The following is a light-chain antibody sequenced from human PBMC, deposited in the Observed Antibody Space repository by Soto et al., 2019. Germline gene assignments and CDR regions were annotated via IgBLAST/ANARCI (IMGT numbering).Light chain of an antibody. CDR1: QGISSY. V-gene: IGKV1-9*01. Sequence: DIQLTQSPSFLSAPVGDRVTITCRASQGISSYLAWYQQKPGKAPKILIYAAFTWQSGVPSRFSGSGSGTEFSLTISSLQPEDFATYYCQQLNSYPTFGPGTKVDIK. J-gene: IGKJ3*01. CDR2: AAF. CDR3: QQLNSYPT.